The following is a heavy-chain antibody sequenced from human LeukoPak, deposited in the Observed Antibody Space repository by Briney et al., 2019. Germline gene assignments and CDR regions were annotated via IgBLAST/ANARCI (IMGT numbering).Heavy chain of an antibody. V-gene: IGHV3-7*01. D-gene: IGHD3-3*01. Sequence: GGSLRLSCAASGFTFSSYWMSWVRQAPGKGLEWVANIKLDGSEKYYVDSVEGRFSISRDNAKNSLYLQMNSLRAEDTAVYYCARGGYDFWSGYYGSPGRLWAQKYYFDYWGQGTLVTVSS. J-gene: IGHJ4*02. CDR1: GFTFSSYW. CDR2: IKLDGSEK. CDR3: ARGGYDFWSGYYGSPGRLWAQKYYFDY.